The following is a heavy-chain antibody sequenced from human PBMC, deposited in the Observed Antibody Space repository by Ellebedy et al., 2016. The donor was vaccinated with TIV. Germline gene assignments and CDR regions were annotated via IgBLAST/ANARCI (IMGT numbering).Heavy chain of an antibody. D-gene: IGHD6-13*01. CDR1: GFYFGDYW. J-gene: IGHJ4*02. V-gene: IGHV3-7*01. CDR2: IKKDGREK. CDR3: AKLPAAGILFDY. Sequence: GGSLRLSXAASGFYFGDYWMSWVRQAPGKGLEWVANIKKDGREKNYVDSVRGRFTISRDNAKNSLYLQMSSLRAEDTAVYYCAKLPAAGILFDYWGQGTLVTVSS.